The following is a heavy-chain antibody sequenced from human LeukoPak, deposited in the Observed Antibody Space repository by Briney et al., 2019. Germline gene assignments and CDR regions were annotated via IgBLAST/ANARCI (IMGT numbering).Heavy chain of an antibody. J-gene: IGHJ6*02. CDR3: ARPDYYDSSGYIYYYYYGMDV. V-gene: IGHV1-69*04. CDR1: GDTFSSYA. D-gene: IGHD3-22*01. Sequence: SAKVSCMASGDTFSSYAISWVRQAPGQGLEWMGSIIPIFGIANYAQKLRGRVTITADKSTSTAYMELSSMRSEDTAVYYCARPDYYDSSGYIYYYYYGMDVWGQGTTVTVSS. CDR2: IIPIFGIA.